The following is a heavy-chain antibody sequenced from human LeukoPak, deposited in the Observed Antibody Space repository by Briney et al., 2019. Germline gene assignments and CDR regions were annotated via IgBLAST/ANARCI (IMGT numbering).Heavy chain of an antibody. D-gene: IGHD3-22*01. CDR1: GFTLVSYA. CDR3: ARPTNYYDSSGYYYFDY. CDR2: ISSSSKYI. Sequence: GGSLRLSCAASGFTLVSYAMNWVRQAPGKGLEWVSSISSSSKYIYYADSVKGRFTISRDNAKKSLYLQMNSLRAEDTAVYYCARPTNYYDSSGYYYFDYWGQGILVTVSS. V-gene: IGHV3-21*01. J-gene: IGHJ4*02.